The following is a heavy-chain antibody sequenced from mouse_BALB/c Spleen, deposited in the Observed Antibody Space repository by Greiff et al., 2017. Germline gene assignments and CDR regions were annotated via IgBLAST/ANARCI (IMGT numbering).Heavy chain of an antibody. D-gene: IGHD2-1*01. J-gene: IGHJ3*01. CDR1: GFSLTSYD. CDR2: IWTGGGT. V-gene: IGHV2-9-2*01. CDR3: VREGNYGSY. Sequence: VKVVESGPGLVAPSQSLSITCTVSGFSLTSYDISWIRQPPGKGLEWLGVIWTGGGTNYNSAFMSRLSISKDNSKSQVFLKMNSLQTDDTAIYYCVREGNYGSYWGQGTLVTVSA.